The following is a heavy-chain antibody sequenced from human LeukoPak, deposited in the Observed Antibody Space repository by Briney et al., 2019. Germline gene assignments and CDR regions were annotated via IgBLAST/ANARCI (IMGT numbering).Heavy chain of an antibody. J-gene: IGHJ3*02. D-gene: IGHD2-21*02. CDR2: ISSGSSTI. CDR3: ARENIVVVTAIRDAFDI. CDR1: GFTFSSYS. V-gene: IGHV3-48*02. Sequence: GGALRLSCAASGFTFSSYSMNWVRQAPGKGLEWVSYISSGSSTIYYADSVKGRFTISRDNAKNSLCLQMNSLRDKDTAVYYCARENIVVVTAIRDAFDIWGQGTMVTVSS.